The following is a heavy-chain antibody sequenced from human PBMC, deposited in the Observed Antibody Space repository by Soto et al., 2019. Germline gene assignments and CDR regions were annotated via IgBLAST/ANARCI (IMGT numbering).Heavy chain of an antibody. CDR1: GFTFSSYA. CDR2: TTDGGYDT. D-gene: IGHD2-8*02. Sequence: VGSLRLSCAASGFTFSSYAVSWVRQAPGKGLEWVSSTTDGGYDTYYADSVRGRFTISRDNSRNTLYTLYLQMNSLRVEDTAIYYCAKSPGGYHNWFDPWGQGTLVTV. V-gene: IGHV3-23*01. J-gene: IGHJ5*02. CDR3: AKSPGGYHNWFDP.